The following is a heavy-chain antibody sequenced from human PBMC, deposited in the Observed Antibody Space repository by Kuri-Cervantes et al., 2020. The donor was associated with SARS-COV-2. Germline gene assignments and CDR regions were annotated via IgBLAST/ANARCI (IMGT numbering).Heavy chain of an antibody. CDR2: INPNSGGT. D-gene: IGHD4-11*01. CDR3: ARERRPPTDQPRPGYYMDV. CDR1: GYTFTGYY. J-gene: IGHJ6*03. Sequence: ASVKVSCKASGYTFTGYYMHWVRQAPGQGLEWMGWINPNSGGTNYAQKFQGRVTMTRDTSISTAYMELSRLRSDDTAVYYCARERRPPTDQPRPGYYMDVWGKGTTVTVSS. V-gene: IGHV1-2*02.